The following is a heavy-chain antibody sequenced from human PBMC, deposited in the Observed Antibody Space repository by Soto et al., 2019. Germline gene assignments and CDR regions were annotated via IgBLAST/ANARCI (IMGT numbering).Heavy chain of an antibody. CDR2: IYTDGRT. D-gene: IGHD1-20*01. Sequence: GGSLRLSCAASGFTVSSRYMSWVRQAPGKGLEWVSVIYTDGRTFYADSVKGRFTISRDNSKNTLYLQMDSLRAEDTAVYYCARGVTVGVTGPDYWGQGTLVTVSS. CDR3: ARGVTVGVTGPDY. J-gene: IGHJ4*02. CDR1: GFTVSSRY. V-gene: IGHV3-53*01.